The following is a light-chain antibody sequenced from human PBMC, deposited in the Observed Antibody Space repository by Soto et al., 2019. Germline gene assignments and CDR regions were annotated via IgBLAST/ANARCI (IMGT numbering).Light chain of an antibody. CDR1: HPININ. V-gene: IGKV1-16*01. CDR3: QHYQRYPHS. J-gene: IGKJ4*01. CDR2: AAT. Sequence: DIQMTQSPSSLSASVGDRVTITCRASHPININLVWFQQKPGKAPKSLIYAATNLQSGVPSRFSGSGGGTDFSLTISSLQPEDVEAYYCQHYQRYPHSCGGGTKLEIK.